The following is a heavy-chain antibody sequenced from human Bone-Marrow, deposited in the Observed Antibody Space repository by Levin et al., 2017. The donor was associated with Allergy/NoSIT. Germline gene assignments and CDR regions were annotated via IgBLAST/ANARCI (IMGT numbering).Heavy chain of an antibody. CDR3: AGGYTSDQHFHF. CDR2: LYSGVTT. J-gene: IGHJ1*01. Sequence: GGSLRLSCAASGITVSSNLMSWVRQAQGKGLEWVSTLYSGVTTKYADSVKGRFTISRDSSKNTLYLEMNSLGAEDTAVYYCAGGYTSDQHFHFWGQGTLVTVSS. V-gene: IGHV3-66*01. D-gene: IGHD6-25*01. CDR1: GITVSSNL.